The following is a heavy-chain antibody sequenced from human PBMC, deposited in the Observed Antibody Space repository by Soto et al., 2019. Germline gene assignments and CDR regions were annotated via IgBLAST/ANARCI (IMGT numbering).Heavy chain of an antibody. V-gene: IGHV1-3*01. Sequence: GASVKVSCKASGYTFTSYGMNWVRQAPGRGLEWMGWINPGNGNTKYSQKFQGRVTITADESTSTAYMELSSLRSEDTAVYYCARVRRTTVVTTYYYGMDVWGQGTTVTVSS. CDR1: GYTFTSYG. D-gene: IGHD4-17*01. CDR3: ARVRRTTVVTTYYYGMDV. CDR2: INPGNGNT. J-gene: IGHJ6*02.